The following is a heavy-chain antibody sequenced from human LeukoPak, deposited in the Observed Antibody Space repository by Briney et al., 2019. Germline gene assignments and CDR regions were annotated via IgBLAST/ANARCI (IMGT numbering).Heavy chain of an antibody. CDR3: TRHLTIVEATPFDL. J-gene: IGHJ5*02. V-gene: IGHV3-73*01. CDR1: GFTFSGSA. Sequence: PGGSLKLSCEASGFTFSGSAMHWVRQASGNGLEWVGHIRRKANNYATTYAASVNGRFTISRDDSTSTAYLQMNSLKTEDTAVYYCTRHLTIVEATPFDLWGQGTLVTVSS. CDR2: IRRKANNYAT. D-gene: IGHD1-26*01.